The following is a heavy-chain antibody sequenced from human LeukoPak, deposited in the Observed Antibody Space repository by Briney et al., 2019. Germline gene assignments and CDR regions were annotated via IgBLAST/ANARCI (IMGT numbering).Heavy chain of an antibody. CDR3: ARGRIAKIVVVHSFHYGMDV. D-gene: IGHD3-22*01. CDR2: INDYTGNT. J-gene: IGHJ6*02. CDR1: GGSFTDYF. Sequence: PSETLSLTCDVFGGSFTDYFWTWIRQSPGKGLEWIGEINDYTGNTNYNPSLNSRVSISLEKSKNQFSLELRSVTAADTAVYYCARGRIAKIVVVHSFHYGMDVWGQGTTVTVPS. V-gene: IGHV4-34*01.